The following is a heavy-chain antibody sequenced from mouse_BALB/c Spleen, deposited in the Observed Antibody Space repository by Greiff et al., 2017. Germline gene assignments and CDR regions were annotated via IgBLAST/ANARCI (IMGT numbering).Heavy chain of an antibody. D-gene: IGHD1-2*01. Sequence: QVQLKESGPGLVAPSQSLSITCTVSGFSLTGYGVNWVRQPPGKGLEWLGMIWGDGSTDYNSALKSRLSISKDNSKSQVFLKMNSLQTDDTARYYCAREGTTATYFYYYAMDYWGQGTSVTVSS. CDR2: IWGDGST. V-gene: IGHV2-6-7*01. J-gene: IGHJ4*01. CDR3: AREGTTATYFYYYAMDY. CDR1: GFSLTGYG.